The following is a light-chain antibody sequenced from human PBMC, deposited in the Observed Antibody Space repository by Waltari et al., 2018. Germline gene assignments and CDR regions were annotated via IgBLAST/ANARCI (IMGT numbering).Light chain of an antibody. CDR3: QQYYNWPRT. Sequence: EIVMTQSPATLSVSPGERATLSCRASQSVGNHLVWYQHKPGQAPRLLMYGASIRSVDFPSRFSGSGSGTEFTLTISGLQSEDFALYYCQQYYNWPRTFGQGTKVEIK. V-gene: IGKV3D-15*01. J-gene: IGKJ1*01. CDR1: QSVGNH. CDR2: GAS.